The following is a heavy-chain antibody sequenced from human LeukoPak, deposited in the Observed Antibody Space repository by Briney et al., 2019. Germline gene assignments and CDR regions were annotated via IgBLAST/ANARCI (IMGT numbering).Heavy chain of an antibody. J-gene: IGHJ4*02. V-gene: IGHV3-53*01. CDR1: GFTVSSNS. Sequence: GGSLRLSCTVSGFTVSSNSMSWVRQAPGKGLEWVSFIYSGGNTHYSDSVKGRFTISRDNSKNTVYLHLNSLRVEDTAQYYCAKDIRWASFESWGQGTLVTVSS. D-gene: IGHD3-16*01. CDR2: IYSGGNT. CDR3: AKDIRWASFES.